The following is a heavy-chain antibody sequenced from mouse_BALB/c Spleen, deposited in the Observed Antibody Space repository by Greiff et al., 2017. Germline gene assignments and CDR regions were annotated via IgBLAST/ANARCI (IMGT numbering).Heavy chain of an antibody. D-gene: IGHD1-1*02. CDR1: GFNIKDYY. J-gene: IGHJ3*01. V-gene: IGHV14-1*02. CDR3: ARGGSPFAY. Sequence: EVKLQESGAELVRPGALVKLSCKASGFNIKDYYMHWVKQRPEQGLEWIGWIDPENGNTIYDPKFQGKASITADTSSNTAYLQLSSLTSEDTAVYYCARGGSPFAYWGQGTLVTVSA. CDR2: IDPENGNT.